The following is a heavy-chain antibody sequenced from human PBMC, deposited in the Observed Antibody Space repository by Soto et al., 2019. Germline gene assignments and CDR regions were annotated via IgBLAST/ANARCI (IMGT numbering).Heavy chain of an antibody. CDR2: ISAYNGNT. J-gene: IGHJ3*02. D-gene: IGHD2-2*01. CDR1: GYAYACRS. V-gene: IGHV1-18*01. Sequence: SCEAPGYAYACRSRFSPHHSPKQGLEWMGWISAYNGNTNYAQKLQGRVTMTTDTSTSTAYMELRSLRSDDTAVYYCARDIESIVVVQAADYDAFDIWGEGTMVTVSS. CDR3: ARDIESIVVVQAADYDAFDI.